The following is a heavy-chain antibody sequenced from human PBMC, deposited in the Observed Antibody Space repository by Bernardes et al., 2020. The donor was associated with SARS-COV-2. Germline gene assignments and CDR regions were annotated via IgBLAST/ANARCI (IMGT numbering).Heavy chain of an antibody. CDR3: ATSVVVAATQWFDP. J-gene: IGHJ5*02. D-gene: IGHD2-15*01. V-gene: IGHV1-24*01. Sequence: ASVKVSCKVSGYTLTELSMHWVRQAPGKGLEWMGGFDPEDGETIYAQKFQGRVTMTEDTSTDTAYMELSSLRSEDTAVYYCATSVVVAATQWFDPWGQGTLVTVSS. CDR2: FDPEDGET. CDR1: GYTLTELS.